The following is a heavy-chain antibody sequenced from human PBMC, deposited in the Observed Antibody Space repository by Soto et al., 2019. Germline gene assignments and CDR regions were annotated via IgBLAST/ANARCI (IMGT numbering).Heavy chain of an antibody. CDR2: INHSGST. D-gene: IGHD6-19*01. V-gene: IGHV4-34*01. CDR3: GPRGAVADPRGY. J-gene: IGHJ4*02. Sequence: WTWICQLPGKGLEWIGEINHSGSTNYNPSLKSRVAISVDTSKNQFSLNLRSVTAADTAVYYCGPRGAVADPRGYWGQGTLVTVSS.